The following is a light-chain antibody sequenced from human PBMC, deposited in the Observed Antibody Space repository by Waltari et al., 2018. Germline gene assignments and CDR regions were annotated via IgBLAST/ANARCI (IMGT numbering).Light chain of an antibody. CDR2: EVT. CDR3: CSYALSGAVV. J-gene: IGLJ2*01. Sequence: QSALTQPASVSGSPGQSITISCTGTTSDVGYYNLVSWYQQHPGKAPKLMIYEVTKRPSGVPFRFSGSKSGHTASLTISGLQAEDEANYYCCSYALSGAVVFCGGTKLTVL. CDR1: TSDVGYYNL. V-gene: IGLV2-23*02.